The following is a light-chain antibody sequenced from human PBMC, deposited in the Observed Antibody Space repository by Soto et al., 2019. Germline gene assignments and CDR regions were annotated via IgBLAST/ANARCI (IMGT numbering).Light chain of an antibody. CDR2: DAS. CDR1: QDITIY. J-gene: IGKJ1*01. Sequence: DIQMTQSPSSLSASVGDRVTITCQASQDITIYLNWYQQKPGKAPKLLISDASNLETGVPSRFSGSGSGTEFTLTISGLQPDDFASYYCQQYNSYSWTFGQGTKVDIK. V-gene: IGKV1-33*01. CDR3: QQYNSYSWT.